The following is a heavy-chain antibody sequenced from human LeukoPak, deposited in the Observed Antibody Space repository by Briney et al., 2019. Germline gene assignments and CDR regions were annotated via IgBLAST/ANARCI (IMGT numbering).Heavy chain of an antibody. D-gene: IGHD2-15*01. CDR3: AKARYCSGGSCPAFDY. J-gene: IGHJ4*02. V-gene: IGHV3-23*01. Sequence: GGSLRLSCAASGFTFSSYAMSWVRQAPGKGLEWVSAISGSGGSTYYADSVKGRFTISRDNSKNTLYLQMNSLRAEDTAVYYCAKARYCSGGSCPAFDYWGEGTLVSVSS. CDR1: GFTFSSYA. CDR2: ISGSGGST.